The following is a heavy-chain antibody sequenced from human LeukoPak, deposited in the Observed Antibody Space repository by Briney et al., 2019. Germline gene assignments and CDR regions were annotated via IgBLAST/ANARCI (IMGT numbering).Heavy chain of an antibody. CDR3: AKDGGGSGWYQGYYYDYGMDV. D-gene: IGHD6-19*01. Sequence: PAGSLRLSCAASGFTFSSYAMSWDRQAPAKGQEWVSTTSSSGDSTYYADSVKGRFAISRDNSKNTLYLQMNSLRAEDTAVYYCAKDGGGSGWYQGYYYDYGMDVWGQGTTVTVSS. V-gene: IGHV3-23*01. J-gene: IGHJ6*02. CDR1: GFTFSSYA. CDR2: TSSSGDST.